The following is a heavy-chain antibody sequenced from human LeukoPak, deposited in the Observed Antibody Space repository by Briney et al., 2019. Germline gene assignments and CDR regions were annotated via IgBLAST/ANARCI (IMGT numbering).Heavy chain of an antibody. CDR2: ISSSSSYI. CDR1: GFTFSGSG. V-gene: IGHV3-21*01. CDR3: ARDISRSSGWYDAFDI. D-gene: IGHD6-13*01. J-gene: IGHJ3*02. Sequence: GGSLRLSCAASGFTFSGSGMNWVRQAPGKGLEWVSSISSSSSYIYYADSVKGRFTISRDNAKNSLFLQMNSLRAEDTAVYYCARDISRSSGWYDAFDIWGHGTMVTVSS.